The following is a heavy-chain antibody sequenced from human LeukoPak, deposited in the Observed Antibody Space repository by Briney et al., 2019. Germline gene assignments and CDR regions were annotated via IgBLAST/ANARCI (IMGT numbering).Heavy chain of an antibody. CDR1: GFTFSTYW. CDR2: INSDGSST. CDR3: ASKSSGWYYNY. J-gene: IGHJ4*02. D-gene: IGHD6-19*01. V-gene: IGHV3-74*01. Sequence: GGSLRLSCAASGFTFSTYWMHWVRQAPGKGLVWVSRINSDGSSTSYADSVKGRFTISRDNSKNTLYLQMNSLRAEDTAVYYCASKSSGWYYNYWGQGTLVTVSS.